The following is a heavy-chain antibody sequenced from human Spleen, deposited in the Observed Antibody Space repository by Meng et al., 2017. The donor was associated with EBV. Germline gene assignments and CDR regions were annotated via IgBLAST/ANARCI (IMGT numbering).Heavy chain of an antibody. CDR1: GTTFSSYW. J-gene: IGHJ4*02. CDR3: ATNKMVY. CDR2: INGDGTST. D-gene: IGHD2-8*01. Sequence: DAGGSSLPPGGSLTLSCEASGTTFSSYWMHWVRQAPGKGLAWVSRINGDGTSTSHAEYVKGRFTVSRDNVKNTLYLEMNSLRAEDTAVYYCATNKMVYWGRGTLVTVSS. V-gene: IGHV3-74*01.